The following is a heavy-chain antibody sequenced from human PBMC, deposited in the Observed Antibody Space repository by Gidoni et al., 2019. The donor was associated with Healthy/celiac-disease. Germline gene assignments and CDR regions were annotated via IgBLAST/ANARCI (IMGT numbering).Heavy chain of an antibody. V-gene: IGHV4-4*02. CDR1: GCSISSSNW. Sequence: QVQLQESGPGLVKPSGTLSLTCAVSGCSISSSNWWSWVRQPPGKGLEWIGEIDHSGSTNYTPSLKSRVTISVDKSKNQFSLKLSSVTAADTAVYYCASVVGGDYWGGDAFDIWGQGTMVTVSS. J-gene: IGHJ3*02. CDR3: ASVVGGDYWGGDAFDI. CDR2: IDHSGST. D-gene: IGHD4-17*01.